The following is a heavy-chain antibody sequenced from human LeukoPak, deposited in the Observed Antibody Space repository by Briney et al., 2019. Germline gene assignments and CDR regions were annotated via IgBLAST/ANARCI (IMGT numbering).Heavy chain of an antibody. CDR2: ISAYNGNT. V-gene: IGHV1-18*01. CDR3: ARLVAVAGARNYYYYYGMDV. J-gene: IGHJ6*02. CDR1: GYTFTSYG. D-gene: IGHD6-19*01. Sequence: ASVKVSFKASGYTFTSYGISWVRQAPGQGLEWMGWISAYNGNTNYAQKLQGRVTMTTDTSTSTAYMELRSLRSDDTAVYYCARLVAVAGARNYYYYYGMDVWGQGTTVTVSS.